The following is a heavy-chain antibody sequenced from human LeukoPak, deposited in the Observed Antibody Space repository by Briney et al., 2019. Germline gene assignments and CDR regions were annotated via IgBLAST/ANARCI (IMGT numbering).Heavy chain of an antibody. CDR3: ARGYCSGGSCGFDY. D-gene: IGHD2-15*01. V-gene: IGHV4-39*07. J-gene: IGHJ4*02. Sequence: SQTLSLTCTVSGGSISSSSYYWGWIRQPPGKGPEWIGSIYYSGSTYYNPSLKSRVTISVDTSKNQFSLKLSSVTAADTAVYYCARGYCSGGSCGFDYWGQGTLVTVSS. CDR1: GGSISSSSYY. CDR2: IYYSGST.